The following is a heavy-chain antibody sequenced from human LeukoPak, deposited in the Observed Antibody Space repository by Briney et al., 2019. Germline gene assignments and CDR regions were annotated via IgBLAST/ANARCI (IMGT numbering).Heavy chain of an antibody. D-gene: IGHD1-26*01. J-gene: IGHJ3*02. CDR2: IIPIFGTA. Sequence: GASVKVSCKASGGTFSSYAISWVRQAPGQGLEWMGGIIPIFGTANYAQKFQGRVTITTDESTSTAYMELSSLRSEDTAVYYCARARAKGGSYPRAFDIWGQGTMVTVSS. CDR3: ARARAKGGSYPRAFDI. CDR1: GGTFSSYA. V-gene: IGHV1-69*05.